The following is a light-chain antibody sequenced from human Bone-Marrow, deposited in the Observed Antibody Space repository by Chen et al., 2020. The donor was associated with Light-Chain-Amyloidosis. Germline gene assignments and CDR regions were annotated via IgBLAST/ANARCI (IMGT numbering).Light chain of an antibody. V-gene: IGLV3-21*02. CDR3: QVWDRSSDRPV. CDR1: NIGSTS. CDR2: DDS. J-gene: IGLJ3*02. Sequence: SYVLTQPSSVSVAPGQTATFACGGNNIGSTSVHWYQQTPDQAPLLVVYDDSDRPSGIPERLSGSNSGTTATLTISRVEAGDEADYYCQVWDRSSDRPVFGGGTKLTVL.